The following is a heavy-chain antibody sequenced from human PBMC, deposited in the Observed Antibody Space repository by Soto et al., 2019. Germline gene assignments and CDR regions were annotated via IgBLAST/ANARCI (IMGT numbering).Heavy chain of an antibody. CDR1: GFTFSSYA. CDR2: ISYDGNNK. CDR3: ARVSWREKYGMDV. J-gene: IGHJ6*02. Sequence: GGSLRLSCAASGFTFSSYAMHWVRQAPDKGLEWVAVISYDGNNKYYADSVKGRFTISRDNSKNTLYLQMNSLRAEDTAVYYCARVSWREKYGMDVWGQGTTVTVSS. V-gene: IGHV3-30-3*01.